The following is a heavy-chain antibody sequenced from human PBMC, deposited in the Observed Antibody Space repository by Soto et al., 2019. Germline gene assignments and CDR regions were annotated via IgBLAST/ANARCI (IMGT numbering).Heavy chain of an antibody. Sequence: GGSLRLSCAASGFTFSSYGMHWVRQAPGKGLEWVEVIWYEESNKYYADSVKGRFTISRDNSKNTLYLQMNSLRAEDTAVYYCARDGRGGEIDLWGRGTLVTVSS. V-gene: IGHV3-33*01. CDR2: IWYEESNK. D-gene: IGHD3-16*01. J-gene: IGHJ2*01. CDR3: ARDGRGGEIDL. CDR1: GFTFSSYG.